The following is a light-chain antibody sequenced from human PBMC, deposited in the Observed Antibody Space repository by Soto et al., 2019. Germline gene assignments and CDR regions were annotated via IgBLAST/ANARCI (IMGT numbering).Light chain of an antibody. V-gene: IGKV1-5*01. CDR1: QSISNW. J-gene: IGKJ1*01. Sequence: IQMTQSPSTLPASVGYRVTITCRASQSISNWLAWYQKKPGTAPKLLIYHASTLESGVPSRFSGSGSGTEFTLTISSLQPDNLSTYYCPQYNSYSFGQGTKVDI. CDR2: HAS. CDR3: PQYNSYS.